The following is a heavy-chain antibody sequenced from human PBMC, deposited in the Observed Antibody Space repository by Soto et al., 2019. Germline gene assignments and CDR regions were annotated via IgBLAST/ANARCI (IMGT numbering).Heavy chain of an antibody. Sequence: QVQLQESGPALVKPSQTLSLTCTVSDGSISSGGYYWSWIRQHPGNGLEWIGYIYYSGSTYYNPSLQSRVSIPVDTANNQFRLTLSSVTAADTPGYYCPRVEGAGTTRWFDPWGQGTLVTVSP. CDR1: DGSISSGGYY. J-gene: IGHJ5*02. CDR3: PRVEGAGTTRWFDP. D-gene: IGHD1-7*01. V-gene: IGHV4-31*03. CDR2: IYYSGST.